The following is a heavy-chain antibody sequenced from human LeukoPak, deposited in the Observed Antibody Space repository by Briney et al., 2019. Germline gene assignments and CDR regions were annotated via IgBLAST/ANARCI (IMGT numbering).Heavy chain of an antibody. Sequence: PGGSLRLSCAASGFSFSSYSMNWVRQAPGKGLEWVSHISSSSSIIYYADSVKGRVTISRDNAKNSLYLQMNSLIDEDTAVYYCARVLSFRFDPWGQGTLVTVSS. D-gene: IGHD2/OR15-2a*01. CDR1: GFSFSSYS. V-gene: IGHV3-48*02. CDR2: ISSSSSII. CDR3: ARVLSFRFDP. J-gene: IGHJ5*02.